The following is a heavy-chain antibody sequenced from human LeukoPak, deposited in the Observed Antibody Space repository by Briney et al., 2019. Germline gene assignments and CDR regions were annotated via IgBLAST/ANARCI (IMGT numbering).Heavy chain of an antibody. Sequence: ASVRVSCKASGYTFTGYYIHWVRQAPGQGLEYVGWINPNSGGTKYAQKFQGRGTMTRDTSISTVYMELSRLGSDDTAVYYCARDLYQWLPSTRPRDYYYYMDVWAEGTTVTVSS. CDR2: INPNSGGT. CDR3: ARDLYQWLPSTRPRDYYYYMDV. CDR1: GYTFTGYY. D-gene: IGHD6-19*01. J-gene: IGHJ6*03. V-gene: IGHV1-2*02.